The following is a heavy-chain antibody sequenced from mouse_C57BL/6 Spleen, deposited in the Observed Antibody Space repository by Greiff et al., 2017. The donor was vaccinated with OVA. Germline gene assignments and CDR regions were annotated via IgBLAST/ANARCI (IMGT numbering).Heavy chain of an antibody. CDR2: ILPGSGST. Sequence: VKLQESGAELMKPGASVKLSCKATGYTFTGYWIEWVKQRPGHGLEWIGEILPGSGSTNYNEKFKGKATFTADTSSNTAYMQLSSLTTEDSAIYYCARFITTVVATYYYAMDYWGQGTSVTVSS. CDR3: ARFITTVVATYYYAMDY. V-gene: IGHV1-9*01. CDR1: GYTFTGYW. J-gene: IGHJ4*01. D-gene: IGHD1-1*01.